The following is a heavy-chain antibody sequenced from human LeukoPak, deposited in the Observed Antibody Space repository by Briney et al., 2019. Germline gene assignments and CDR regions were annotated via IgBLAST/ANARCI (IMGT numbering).Heavy chain of an antibody. CDR3: PPGKGY. J-gene: IGHJ4*02. D-gene: IGHD4-23*01. CDR2: TSPDGNEK. Sequence: PGGSLRLSCAAYGLTFNTYWMNWVRQAPGKGLEWVANTSPDGNEKYYADFVKGRFSIFRDNANSILYLQMNSHRGEDTAVYYCPPGKGYWGQGALVTVSS. CDR1: GLTFNTYW. V-gene: IGHV3-7*01.